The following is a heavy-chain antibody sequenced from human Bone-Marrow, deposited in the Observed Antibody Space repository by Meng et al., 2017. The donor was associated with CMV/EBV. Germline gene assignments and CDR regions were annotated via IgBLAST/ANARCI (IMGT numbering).Heavy chain of an antibody. CDR1: GFTFSSRA. D-gene: IGHD1-20*01. J-gene: IGHJ4*02. Sequence: GESLKISCAASGFTFSSRAMHWVRQAPGKGLEWVAVISYDGSNHYYADSVKGRFTISRDNSKNTLYLQMNSLRAEDTAVYYCARERDTYNYPRFFDYWGQGTLATVSS. V-gene: IGHV3-30*04. CDR3: ARERDTYNYPRFFDY. CDR2: ISYDGSNH.